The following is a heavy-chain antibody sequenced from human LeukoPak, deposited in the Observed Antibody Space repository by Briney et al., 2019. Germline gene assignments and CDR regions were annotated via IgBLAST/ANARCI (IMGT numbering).Heavy chain of an antibody. CDR2: IIPILGIA. J-gene: IGHJ4*02. D-gene: IGHD5-12*01. CDR3: ARDPGEMATIIPFDY. Sequence: GASVKVSCKASGGTFSSYAISWVRQAPGQGLEWMGRIIPILGIANYAQKFQGRVTITADKSTSTAYMELSSLRSEDTAVYYCARDPGEMATIIPFDYWGQGTLVTVSS. CDR1: GGTFSSYA. V-gene: IGHV1-69*04.